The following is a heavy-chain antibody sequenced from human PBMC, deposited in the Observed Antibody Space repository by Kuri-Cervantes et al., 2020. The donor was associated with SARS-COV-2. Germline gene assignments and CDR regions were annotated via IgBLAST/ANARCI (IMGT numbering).Heavy chain of an antibody. J-gene: IGHJ6*03. Sequence: QSPGYTFTVYYMHWVRQAPGQALEWMGWINPNSGGTNYAQKSQGRVTMTRDTSISTAYMELSRLRSDDTAVYYCAREAAMATGDYYYYMDVWGKGTTVTVSS. CDR1: GYTFTVYY. CDR3: AREAAMATGDYYYYMDV. CDR2: INPNSGGT. D-gene: IGHD5-18*01. V-gene: IGHV1-2*02.